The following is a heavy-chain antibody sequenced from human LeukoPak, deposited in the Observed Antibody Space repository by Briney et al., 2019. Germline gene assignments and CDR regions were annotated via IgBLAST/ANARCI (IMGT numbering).Heavy chain of an antibody. CDR3: ARGRYYYDSSGYPVLDYMDV. Sequence: GGSLRLSCAASGFTFDDYGMSWVRQAPGKGLEWVSGINWNGGSTGYADSVKGRFTISRDNAKNSLYLQMNSLRAEDTALYYCARGRYYYDSSGYPVLDYMDVWGKGTTVTLSS. CDR2: INWNGGST. J-gene: IGHJ6*03. D-gene: IGHD3-22*01. CDR1: GFTFDDYG. V-gene: IGHV3-20*04.